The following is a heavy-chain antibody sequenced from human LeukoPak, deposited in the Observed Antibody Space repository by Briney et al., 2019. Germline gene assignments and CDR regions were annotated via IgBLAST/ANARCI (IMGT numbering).Heavy chain of an antibody. CDR3: ATGGAAADPLPGGY. V-gene: IGHV1-24*01. J-gene: IGHJ4*02. Sequence: RASVTVSCKVSGYTLTELSMHWVRQAPGKGLEWMGGFDPEDGETIYAQKFQGRVTMTEDTSTDTAYMELGRLRSEDTAVYYCATGGAAADPLPGGYWGQGTLVTVSS. CDR1: GYTLTELS. D-gene: IGHD6-13*01. CDR2: FDPEDGET.